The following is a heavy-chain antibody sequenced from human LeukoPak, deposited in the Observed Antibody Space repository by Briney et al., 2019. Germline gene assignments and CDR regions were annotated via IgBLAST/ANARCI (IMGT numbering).Heavy chain of an antibody. D-gene: IGHD2-2*01. Sequence: QPSETLSLTCTVSGGSISSYYWSWIRQPPGKGLEWIGYIYYSGSTNYNPSLKSRVTISVDTSKNQFSLKLSSVTAADTAVYYCASYCSSTSCYSSAPQFDYWGQGTLVTVSS. V-gene: IGHV4-59*12. J-gene: IGHJ4*02. CDR2: IYYSGST. CDR3: ASYCSSTSCYSSAPQFDY. CDR1: GGSISSYY.